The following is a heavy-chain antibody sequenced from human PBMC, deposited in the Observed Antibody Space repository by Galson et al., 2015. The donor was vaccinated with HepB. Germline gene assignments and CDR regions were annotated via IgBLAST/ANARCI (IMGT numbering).Heavy chain of an antibody. CDR3: ARVRREMKTVEDFYYALDV. J-gene: IGHJ6*02. CDR1: GFTFSNYY. Sequence: SLRLSCAASGFTFSNYYLSWIRQAPEKGLEWVSYISSSSIYTNYADSVKGRFTISRDNGQNSLYLQMNSLRAEDTAVYYCARVRREMKTVEDFYYALDVWGQGTTVTVSS. V-gene: IGHV3-11*06. D-gene: IGHD5-24*01. CDR2: ISSSSIYT.